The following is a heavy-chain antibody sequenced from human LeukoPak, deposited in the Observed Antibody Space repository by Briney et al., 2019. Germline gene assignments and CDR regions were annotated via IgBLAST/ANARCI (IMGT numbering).Heavy chain of an antibody. CDR3: ARDLFGPTSFVWRYGPFDY. CDR2: IKQDGSEK. V-gene: IGHV3-7*01. Sequence: QSGGSLRLSCAASGFTFSSYWMSWVRQAPGKGLEWVANIKQDGSEKYYVDSVKGRFTISRDNAKNSLYLQMNSLRAEDTAVYYCARDLFGPTSFVWRYGPFDYWGQGPRSPSPQ. CDR1: GFTFSSYW. D-gene: IGHD3-3*01. J-gene: IGHJ4*02.